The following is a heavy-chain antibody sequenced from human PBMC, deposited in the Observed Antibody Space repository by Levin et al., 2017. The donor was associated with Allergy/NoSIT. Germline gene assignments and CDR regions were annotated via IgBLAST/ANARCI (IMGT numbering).Heavy chain of an antibody. CDR3: ARQGRDGSYFDY. CDR2: VYYSGTT. D-gene: IGHD6-25*01. V-gene: IGHV4-39*01. Sequence: SETLSLTCTVSGGSISSSSYYWGWIRQPPGKGLEWIGSVYYSGTTYYNPSLKSRVTISVDTSRNQFSLKLSSVTAADTAVYFCARQGRDGSYFDYWGQGTLVTVSS. J-gene: IGHJ4*02. CDR1: GGSISSSSYY.